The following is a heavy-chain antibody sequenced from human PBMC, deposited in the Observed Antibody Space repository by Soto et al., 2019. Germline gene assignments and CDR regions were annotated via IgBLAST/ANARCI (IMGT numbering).Heavy chain of an antibody. Sequence: GGSLRLSCAASGFTFSDHYMDWVRQAPGKGLEWVGRTRNKANSYTTEYAASVKGRFTISRDDSKNSLYLQMNSLKTEDTAVYYCAILVTQGWYNWFDPWGQGTLVTVSS. CDR3: AILVTQGWYNWFDP. CDR1: GFTFSDHY. D-gene: IGHD6-19*01. J-gene: IGHJ5*02. V-gene: IGHV3-72*01. CDR2: TRNKANSYTT.